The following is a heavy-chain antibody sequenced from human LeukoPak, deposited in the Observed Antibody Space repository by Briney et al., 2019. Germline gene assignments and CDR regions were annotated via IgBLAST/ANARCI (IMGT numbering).Heavy chain of an antibody. D-gene: IGHD1-14*01. CDR3: ARSPTGTPFDY. Sequence: PGGSLRLSCAASGFTFSNYAMSWVRQAPGKGLEWVSGISGSGGRTYYADSVKGRFTISRDNSENTLYLQMTSLRAEDTAVYYCARSPTGTPFDYWGQGTLVTVSS. CDR2: ISGSGGRT. CDR1: GFTFSNYA. V-gene: IGHV3-23*01. J-gene: IGHJ4*02.